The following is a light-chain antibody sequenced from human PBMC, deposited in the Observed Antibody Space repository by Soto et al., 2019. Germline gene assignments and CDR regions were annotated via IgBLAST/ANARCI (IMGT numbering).Light chain of an antibody. J-gene: IGLJ3*02. V-gene: IGLV2-18*02. CDR1: SGDIGNYNR. Sequence: QSVLTQPPSVSGSPGQSVTISCTGASGDIGNYNRVSWYQQSPGTAPKPMIYEVSNRPSGVPDRFSGSKSGNTASLTISGLQAEDEADYYCSSFTSSNTWVFGGGTKFTVL. CDR3: SSFTSSNTWV. CDR2: EVS.